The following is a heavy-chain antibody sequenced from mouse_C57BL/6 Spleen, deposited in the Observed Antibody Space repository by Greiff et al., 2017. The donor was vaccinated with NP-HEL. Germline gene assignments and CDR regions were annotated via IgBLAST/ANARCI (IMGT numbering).Heavy chain of an antibody. CDR3: ARGNDYDPFDY. V-gene: IGHV1-82*01. Sequence: VKLQESGPELVKPGASVKISCKASGYAFSSSWMNWVKQRPGKGLEWIGRIYPGDGDTNYNGKFKGKATLTADKSSSTAYMQLSSLTSEDSAVYFCARGNDYDPFDYWGQGTTLTVSS. CDR1: GYAFSSSW. D-gene: IGHD2-4*01. J-gene: IGHJ2*01. CDR2: IYPGDGDT.